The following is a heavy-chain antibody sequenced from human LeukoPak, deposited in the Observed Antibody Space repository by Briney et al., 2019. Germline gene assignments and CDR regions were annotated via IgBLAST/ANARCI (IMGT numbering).Heavy chain of an antibody. D-gene: IGHD6-19*01. V-gene: IGHV1-46*01. CDR2: INPSGGST. J-gene: IGHJ4*02. CDR3: AREPSSGWYYFDY. CDR1: GYTFTSYH. Sequence: GASVKVSCKASGYTFTSYHMHWVRQAPGQGLEWMGIINPSGGSTSYAQKFQGRVTMTRDMSTSTVYMELSSLRSEDTAVYYCAREPSSGWYYFDYWGQGTLVTVSS.